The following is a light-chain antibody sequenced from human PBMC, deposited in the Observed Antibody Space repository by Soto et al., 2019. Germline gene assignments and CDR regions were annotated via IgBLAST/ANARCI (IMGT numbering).Light chain of an antibody. V-gene: IGKV3-20*01. J-gene: IGKJ1*01. CDR3: QQYVSSPWT. CDR1: QSISSSY. CDR2: GAS. Sequence: EIVLTQSPGTLSLSPGERATLSCRASQSISSSYLAWYQQKPGQAPRPLIYGASSSATGIPDRFSGSGSGTDFTLTISRMEPEDFAVYYCQQYVSSPWTFGQETKVEIK.